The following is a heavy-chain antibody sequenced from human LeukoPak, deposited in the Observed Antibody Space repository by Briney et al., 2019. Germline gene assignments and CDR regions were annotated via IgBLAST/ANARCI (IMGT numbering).Heavy chain of an antibody. V-gene: IGHV3-15*01. CDR2: IKGKSAGGTT. J-gene: IGHJ3*02. CDR3: TWLYSDAFNI. D-gene: IGHD2-15*01. CDR1: GVPFNNAW. Sequence: GGSLRLSCAVSGVPFNNAWMSWVRQAPGKGLEWVGRIKGKSAGGTTDYAAPVKGRFTILKDDSENTLYLRMNSLTTEDTAVYYCTWLYSDAFNIWGQGTMVTVSS.